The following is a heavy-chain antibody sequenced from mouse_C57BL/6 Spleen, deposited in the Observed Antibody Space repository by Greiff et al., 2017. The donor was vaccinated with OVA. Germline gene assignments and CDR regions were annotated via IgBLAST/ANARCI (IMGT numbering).Heavy chain of an antibody. CDR1: GYTFTSYW. Sequence: QVQLQQPGAELVKPGASVKLSCKASGYTFTSYWMQWVKQRPGQGLEWIGEIDPSDSYTNYNQKFKGKATLTVDTSSSTAYMQLCSLTSEDSAVYDCARRDGYDGNYAMDYWGQGTSVTVSS. D-gene: IGHD2-2*01. CDR3: ARRDGYDGNYAMDY. V-gene: IGHV1-50*01. CDR2: IDPSDSYT. J-gene: IGHJ4*01.